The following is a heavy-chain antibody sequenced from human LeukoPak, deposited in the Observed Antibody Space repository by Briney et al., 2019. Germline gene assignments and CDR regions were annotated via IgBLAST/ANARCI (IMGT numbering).Heavy chain of an antibody. CDR3: ARSPLLCSSTSCYTGAFDI. D-gene: IGHD2-2*02. CDR1: GFTFDDYG. V-gene: IGHV3-20*04. Sequence: PGGSLRLSCAASGFTFDDYGMSWVRQAPGKGLEWVSGINWNGGSTGYADSVKGRFTISRDNAKNSLYLQMNSLRAEDTAWYYCARSPLLCSSTSCYTGAFDIWGQGTMVTVSS. J-gene: IGHJ3*02. CDR2: INWNGGST.